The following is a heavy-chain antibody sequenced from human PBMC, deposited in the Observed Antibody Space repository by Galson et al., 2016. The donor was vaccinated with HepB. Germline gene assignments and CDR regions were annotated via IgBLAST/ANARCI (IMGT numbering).Heavy chain of an antibody. D-gene: IGHD2-21*02. J-gene: IGHJ4*02. CDR1: GFTFSRYS. Sequence: SLRLSCAASGFTFSRYSMHWVRQAPGKGLEWVSYMSSSGTSVYYTDSVKGRFTISRDNAKNSLYLQMNSLRDEDTAVYYCAKDPIQCGGDCTRASYYFDYWGQGLLVTVSS. CDR3: AKDPIQCGGDCTRASYYFDY. CDR2: MSSSGTSV. V-gene: IGHV3-48*02.